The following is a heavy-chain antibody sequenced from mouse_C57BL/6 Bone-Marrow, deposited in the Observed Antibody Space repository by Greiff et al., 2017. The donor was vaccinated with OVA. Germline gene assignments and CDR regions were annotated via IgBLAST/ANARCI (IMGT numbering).Heavy chain of an antibody. CDR3: AREDYYYGSQFAY. CDR2: IYPGDGDT. V-gene: IGHV1-82*01. D-gene: IGHD1-1*01. CDR1: GYAFSSSW. Sequence: QVQLKESGPELVKPGASVKISCKASGYAFSSSWMNWVKQRPGKGLEWIGRIYPGDGDTNYNGKFKGKATLTADKSSSTAYMQLSSLTSEDSAVYFCAREDYYYGSQFAYWGQGTLVTVSA. J-gene: IGHJ3*01.